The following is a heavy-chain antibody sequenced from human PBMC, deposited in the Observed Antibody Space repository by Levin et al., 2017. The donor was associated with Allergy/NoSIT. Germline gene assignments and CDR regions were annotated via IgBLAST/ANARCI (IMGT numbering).Heavy chain of an antibody. CDR1: GGSISTYY. CDR3: ARESEEWELRALDS. J-gene: IGHJ4*02. CDR2: IYTSGST. V-gene: IGHV4-4*07. Sequence: PGGSLRLSCTVSGGSISTYYWSWIRQPAGKGLEWIGRIYTSGSTNYNPSLKSRLTMSVDTSKNQFSLKLSSVTAADTAVYYCARESEEWELRALDSWGQGTLVTVSS. D-gene: IGHD1-26*01.